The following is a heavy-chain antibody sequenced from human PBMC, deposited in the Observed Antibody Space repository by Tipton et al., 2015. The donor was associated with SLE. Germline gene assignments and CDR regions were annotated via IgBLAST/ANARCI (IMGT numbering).Heavy chain of an antibody. V-gene: IGHV4-39*07. CDR2: INHSGST. CDR1: GGSISSSSYY. D-gene: IGHD3-22*01. Sequence: TLSITCTVSGGSISSSSYYWGWIRQPPGKGLEWIGEINHSGSTNYNPSLKSRVTISVDTSKNQFSLKVTSVTAADTAVYYCARGPGYNFGRVDYWGQGTLVTVSS. J-gene: IGHJ4*02. CDR3: ARGPGYNFGRVDY.